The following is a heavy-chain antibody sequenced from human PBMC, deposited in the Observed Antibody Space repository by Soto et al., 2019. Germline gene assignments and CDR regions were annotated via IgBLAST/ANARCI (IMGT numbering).Heavy chain of an antibody. J-gene: IGHJ4*02. CDR2: INHSGST. D-gene: IGHD3-22*01. V-gene: IGHV4-34*01. CDR3: ARLYYYDSSGYHFDGGDY. CDR1: VGSFSGHY. Sequence: SETLSLTCAVYVGSFSGHYWSWIRQPPGKGLEWIGEINHSGSTNYNPSLKSRVTMSVDTSKKQFSLKLTSVTAADTAVYYCARLYYYDSSGYHFDGGDYWGQGTLVTVSS.